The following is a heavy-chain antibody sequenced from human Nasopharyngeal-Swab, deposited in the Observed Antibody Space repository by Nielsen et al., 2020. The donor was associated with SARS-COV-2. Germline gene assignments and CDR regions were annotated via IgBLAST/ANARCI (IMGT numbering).Heavy chain of an antibody. V-gene: IGHV3-30*18. J-gene: IGHJ3*02. CDR3: AKNGGADIAVVPAAIVSSFDI. CDR1: GFTFSPHG. Sequence: GGSLRLSCAASGFTFSPHGMHWVRQAPGKGPEWVAVISYDGSNKYYADSVKDRFTISRDNSKDTLYLQMDSLRAEDTAVYYCAKNGGADIAVVPAAIVSSFDIWGQGTMVTVSS. CDR2: ISYDGSNK. D-gene: IGHD2-2*01.